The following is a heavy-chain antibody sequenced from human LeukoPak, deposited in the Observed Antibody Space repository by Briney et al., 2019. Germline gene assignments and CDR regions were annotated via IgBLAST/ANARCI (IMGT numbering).Heavy chain of an antibody. V-gene: IGHV3-23*01. Sequence: GGSLRLSCAASGFTFSSYSMNWVRQAPGKGLEWVSAISGSGGSTYYADSVKGRFTISRDNSKNTLYLQMNSLRAEDTAVYYCAKDRRLRFLELPYYFDYWGQGTLVTVSS. J-gene: IGHJ4*02. CDR3: AKDRRLRFLELPYYFDY. CDR1: GFTFSSYS. CDR2: ISGSGGST. D-gene: IGHD3-3*01.